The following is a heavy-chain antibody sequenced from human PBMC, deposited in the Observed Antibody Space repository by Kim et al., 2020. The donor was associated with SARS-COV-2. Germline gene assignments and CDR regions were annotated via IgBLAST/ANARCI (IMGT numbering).Heavy chain of an antibody. J-gene: IGHJ4*02. CDR3: ARGYRIAAADY. CDR2: K. D-gene: IGHD6-13*01. V-gene: IGHV3-33*01. Sequence: KYYADSVQGRFTISRDNSKNTLYLQMNSLRAEDTAVYYCARGYRIAAADYWGQGTLVTVSS.